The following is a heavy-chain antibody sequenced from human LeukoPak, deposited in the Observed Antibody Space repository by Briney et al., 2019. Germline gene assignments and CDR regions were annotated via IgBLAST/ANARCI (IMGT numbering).Heavy chain of an antibody. CDR3: TRLYNWNYHALDI. V-gene: IGHV1-18*01. J-gene: IGHJ3*02. CDR2: ISAYNGNT. Sequence: ASVKVSCKASGYTFTSYGISWVRQAPGQGLEWMGWISAYNGNTNYAQKLQGRVTMTTDTSTSTAYMELRSLRSDDTAVYDFTRLYNWNYHALDIWPPGTMVTVSS. CDR1: GYTFTSYG. D-gene: IGHD1-7*01.